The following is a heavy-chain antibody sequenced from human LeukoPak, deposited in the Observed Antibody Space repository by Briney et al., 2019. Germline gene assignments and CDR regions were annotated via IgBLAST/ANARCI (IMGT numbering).Heavy chain of an antibody. V-gene: IGHV3-9*01. J-gene: IGHJ4*02. D-gene: IGHD3-3*01. CDR3: ARVYYDFWSDDNMGGYFDY. Sequence: GGSLRLSCAASGFSFDDYAMHWVRQAPGKGLEWVSGISWNSGTIGYADSVKGRFTISRDNAKNTLYLQMNSLRAEDTAVYYCARVYYDFWSDDNMGGYFDYWGQGTLVTVSS. CDR1: GFSFDDYA. CDR2: ISWNSGTI.